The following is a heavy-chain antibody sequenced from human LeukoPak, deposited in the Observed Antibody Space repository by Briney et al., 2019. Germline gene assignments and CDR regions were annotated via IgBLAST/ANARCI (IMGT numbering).Heavy chain of an antibody. J-gene: IGHJ4*02. CDR2: ISSSGSTK. CDR3: ATSYYDSSGYYYSDY. CDR1: GFTFSDYY. Sequence: GGSLRLSCAAPGFTFSDYYMSWIPQAPGKGLGWGSYISSSGSTKYYADSVKGRFTISRDNSKNTLYLQMNGLRAEDTAVYYCATSYYDSSGYYYSDYWGQGTLVTVSS. D-gene: IGHD3-22*01. V-gene: IGHV3-11*04.